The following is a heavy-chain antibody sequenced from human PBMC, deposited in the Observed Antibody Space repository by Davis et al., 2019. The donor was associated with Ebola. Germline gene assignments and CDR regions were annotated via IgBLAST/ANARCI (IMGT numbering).Heavy chain of an antibody. CDR3: ARRSSWSYWYFDL. CDR1: GYSFTSYW. Sequence: GESLKISCKGSGYSFTSYWIAWVRQMPGKGLEWMGIIYPGDSDTRYSPSFQGQVTISADKSISTAYLQWSSLKASDTAMYYCARRSSWSYWYFDLWGRGTLVTVSS. D-gene: IGHD6-13*01. CDR2: IYPGDSDT. J-gene: IGHJ2*01. V-gene: IGHV5-51*01.